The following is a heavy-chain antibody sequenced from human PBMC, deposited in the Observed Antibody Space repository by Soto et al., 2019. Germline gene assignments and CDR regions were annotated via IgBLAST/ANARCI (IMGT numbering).Heavy chain of an antibody. CDR3: ARAPYSSGPYYFDY. CDR2: ISSSSSYI. CDR1: GFTFSSYS. V-gene: IGHV3-21*01. J-gene: IGHJ4*02. Sequence: PGGSLRLSCAASGFTFSSYSMNWVRQAPGKGLEWVSSISSSSSYIYYADSVKGRFTISRDNAKNSLYLQMNSLRAEDTAVYYCARAPYSSGPYYFDYWGRGTLVTVSS. D-gene: IGHD6-19*01.